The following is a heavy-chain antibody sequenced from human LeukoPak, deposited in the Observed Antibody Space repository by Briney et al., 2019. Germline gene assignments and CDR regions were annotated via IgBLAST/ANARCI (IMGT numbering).Heavy chain of an antibody. Sequence: GGSLRLSCAASGFTFSSYAMSWVRQAPGKGLEWVSAISGSGGSTYYADSVKGRFTISRDNSKNTLYLQMNSLRAEDTAVYYCAKDLSMCSSWYTLGYWGQGTLVTVSS. CDR2: ISGSGGST. V-gene: IGHV3-23*01. D-gene: IGHD6-13*01. CDR3: AKDLSMCSSWYTLGY. J-gene: IGHJ4*02. CDR1: GFTFSSYA.